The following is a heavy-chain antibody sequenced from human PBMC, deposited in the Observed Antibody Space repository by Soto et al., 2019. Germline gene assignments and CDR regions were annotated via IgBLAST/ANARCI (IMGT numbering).Heavy chain of an antibody. V-gene: IGHV4-59*08. CDR1: GGSISSHY. D-gene: IGHD3-16*01. CDR2: IYYSGST. Sequence: QVQLQESGPGLVKPSETLSLTCTVSGGSISSHYWSWFRQPPGKGLEWIWYIYYSGSTSYNPSLKSRVTISVDTSNNQFSLKLSSVTAADTAVYFCARGGWSLDLWGRGTLVTVSS. J-gene: IGHJ2*01. CDR3: ARGGWSLDL.